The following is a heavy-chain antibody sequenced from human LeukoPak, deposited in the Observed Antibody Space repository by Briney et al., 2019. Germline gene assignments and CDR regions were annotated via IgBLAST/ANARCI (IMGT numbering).Heavy chain of an antibody. V-gene: IGHV4-39*01. CDR1: GGSISSSAYH. D-gene: IGHD4-23*01. J-gene: IGHJ5*02. CDR3: ARALGGNPENWFDP. CDR2: IHNSGST. Sequence: SETLSLTCTVSGGSISSSAYHWGWIRQPPGKGLEWIGSIHNSGSTYYNPSLKSRVTISVRTSKNQFSLKLSSVTAADTAVYYCARALGGNPENWFDPWGQGTLVTVSS.